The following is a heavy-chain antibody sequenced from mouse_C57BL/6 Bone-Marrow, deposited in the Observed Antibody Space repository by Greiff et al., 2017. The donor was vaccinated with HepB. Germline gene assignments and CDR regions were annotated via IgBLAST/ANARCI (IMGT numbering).Heavy chain of an antibody. V-gene: IGHV1-80*01. Sequence: QVQLQQSGAELVKPGASVKISCKASGYAFSSYWMNWVKQRPGKGLEWIGQLYPGDGDTNYNGKFKGKATLTADKSSSTAYMQLSSLTSEDSAVYFCARWGSSTYWYVDVWGTGTTVTVSS. CDR3: ARWGSSTYWYVDV. D-gene: IGHD1-1*01. J-gene: IGHJ1*03. CDR1: GYAFSSYW. CDR2: LYPGDGDT.